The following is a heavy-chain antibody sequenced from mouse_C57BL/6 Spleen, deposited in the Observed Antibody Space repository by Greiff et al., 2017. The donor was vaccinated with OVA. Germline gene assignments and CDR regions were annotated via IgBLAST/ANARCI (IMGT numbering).Heavy chain of an antibody. V-gene: IGHV2-3*01. J-gene: IGHJ4*01. D-gene: IGHD1-1*01. CDR3: AGYGFYAMDY. CDR2: IWGVGSS. Sequence: VMLVESGPGLVAPSQSLSITCTVSGFSLTSYGVSWVRQPPGKGLEWLGVIWGVGSSNYHSALISRLSISKDNSQSQVFLKLNSLQTDDTAKYYCAGYGFYAMDYWGQGTSVTVSS. CDR1: GFSLTSYG.